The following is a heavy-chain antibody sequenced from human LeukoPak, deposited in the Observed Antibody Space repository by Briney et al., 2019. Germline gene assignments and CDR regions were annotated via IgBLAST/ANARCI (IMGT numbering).Heavy chain of an antibody. Sequence: GGSLRLSCAASGFTFSDYYMSWIRQAPGKGLEWVSYISSSGSTIYYADSVKGRFTISRDNAKNSLYLQMNSLRAEDTDVYYCASLAVAGRSAFDIWGQGTMVTVSS. V-gene: IGHV3-11*01. CDR1: GFTFSDYY. J-gene: IGHJ3*02. CDR2: ISSSGSTI. D-gene: IGHD6-19*01. CDR3: ASLAVAGRSAFDI.